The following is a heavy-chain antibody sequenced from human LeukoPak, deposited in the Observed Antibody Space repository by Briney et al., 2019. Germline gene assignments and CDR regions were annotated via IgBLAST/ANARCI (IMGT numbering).Heavy chain of an antibody. Sequence: GGSLRLSCAASGNYWMHWVRQAPGKGLEWVSAISGSGGSTYYADSVKGRFTISRDNSKNTLYLQMNSLRAEDTAVYYCAKDRGPIVVVVAGFDYWGQGTLVTVSS. J-gene: IGHJ4*02. CDR1: GNYW. CDR2: ISGSGGST. CDR3: AKDRGPIVVVVAGFDY. D-gene: IGHD2-15*01. V-gene: IGHV3-23*01.